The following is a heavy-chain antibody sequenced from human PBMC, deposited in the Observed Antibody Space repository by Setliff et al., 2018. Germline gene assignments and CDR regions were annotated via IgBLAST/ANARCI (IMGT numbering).Heavy chain of an antibody. CDR2: INKDGDGT. CDR1: GFLYSNNA. CDR3: FGWRIAAAGTNFDY. V-gene: IGHV3-74*01. J-gene: IGHJ4*02. Sequence: GSLRLSCAASGFLYSNNAFHWVRQVPGKGLVWVSGINKDGDGTRYADSVRGRFTISRDNAKNSLYLQMNSLRAEDTAVYYCFGWRIAAAGTNFDYWGQGTLVTVSS. D-gene: IGHD6-13*01.